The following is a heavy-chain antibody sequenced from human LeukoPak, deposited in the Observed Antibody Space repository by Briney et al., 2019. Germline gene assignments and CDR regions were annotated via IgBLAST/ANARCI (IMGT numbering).Heavy chain of an antibody. CDR1: GFTFSSFA. Sequence: LSGGSLRLSCAASGFTFSSFAMNWVRQAPGKGLEWVSTISGSGSSTHYADSVKGRFTISRDNSKNTLFLQMNSLRAEDTAVYYCAKGASRYYWNYDLDYWGQGTLVTVSS. V-gene: IGHV3-23*01. CDR3: AKGASRYYWNYDLDY. D-gene: IGHD1-7*01. J-gene: IGHJ4*02. CDR2: ISGSGSST.